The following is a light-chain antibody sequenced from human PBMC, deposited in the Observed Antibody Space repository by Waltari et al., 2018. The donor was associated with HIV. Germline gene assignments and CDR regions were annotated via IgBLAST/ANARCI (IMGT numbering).Light chain of an antibody. CDR2: EVS. CDR3: SSYTSSSTLVV. Sequence: QSALTQPASVSGSPGQSITISCTGTSSDVGGYNYVSWYQQHPGKAPKLMIYEVSNRASVVSNRVSASKSGNTASLTISGLQAEDEADYYCSSYTSSSTLVVFGGGTKLTVL. CDR1: SSDVGGYNY. J-gene: IGLJ2*01. V-gene: IGLV2-14*01.